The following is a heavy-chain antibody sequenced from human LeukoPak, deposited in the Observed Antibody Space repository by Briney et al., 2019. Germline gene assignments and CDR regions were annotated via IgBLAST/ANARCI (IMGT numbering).Heavy chain of an antibody. CDR2: ISGSGGST. J-gene: IGHJ6*03. Sequence: PGGSLRLSCAASGFTFTSYGMNWVRQAPGKGLEWVSAISGSGGSTYYADSVKGRFTISRDNSKNTLYLQMNSLRAEDTAVYYCAKDGGLLWFGELPRTFYYMDVWGKGTTVTVSS. V-gene: IGHV3-23*01. CDR1: GFTFTSYG. D-gene: IGHD3-10*01. CDR3: AKDGGLLWFGELPRTFYYMDV.